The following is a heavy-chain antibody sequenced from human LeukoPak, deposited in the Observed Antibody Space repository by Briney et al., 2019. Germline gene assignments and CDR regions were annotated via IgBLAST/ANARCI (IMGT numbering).Heavy chain of an antibody. J-gene: IGHJ5*02. Sequence: QPGRSLRLSCAASGFTFSSYGMHWVRQAPGKGLEWVAVIWYDGSNKYYADSVKGRFTISRDNSKNTLYPQMNSLRAEDTAVYYCAARRVTGWFDPWGQGTLVTVSS. V-gene: IGHV3-33*01. CDR2: IWYDGSNK. CDR3: AARRVTGWFDP. D-gene: IGHD1-14*01. CDR1: GFTFSSYG.